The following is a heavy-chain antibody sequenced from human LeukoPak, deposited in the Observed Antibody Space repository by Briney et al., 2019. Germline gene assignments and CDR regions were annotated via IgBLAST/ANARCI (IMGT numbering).Heavy chain of an antibody. CDR1: GYSFTSYW. CDR3: ARSPPHRTMVRGEINDY. D-gene: IGHD3-10*01. V-gene: IGHV5-51*01. Sequence: GESLKISCKGSGYSFTSYWIGWVRQMPGKGLEWMGIIYPVDSDTIYSPSFQGQVTISADKSISTAYLQWSALKASDTAMYYCARSPPHRTMVRGEINDYWGQGTLVTVSP. CDR2: IYPVDSDT. J-gene: IGHJ4*02.